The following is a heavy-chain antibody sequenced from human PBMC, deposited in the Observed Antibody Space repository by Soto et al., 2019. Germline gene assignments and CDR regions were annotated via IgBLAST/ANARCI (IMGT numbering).Heavy chain of an antibody. J-gene: IGHJ6*02. D-gene: IGHD3-3*01. Sequence: GGSLRLSCAASGFTVSSNYMSWVRQAPGKGLEWVSVIYSGGSTYYADSVKGRFTISRDNSKNTLYLQMNSLRAEDTAVYYCARDLSGDFWRGYYYYGMDVWGQGTTVTVSS. CDR2: IYSGGST. CDR1: GFTVSSNY. CDR3: ARDLSGDFWRGYYYYGMDV. V-gene: IGHV3-66*01.